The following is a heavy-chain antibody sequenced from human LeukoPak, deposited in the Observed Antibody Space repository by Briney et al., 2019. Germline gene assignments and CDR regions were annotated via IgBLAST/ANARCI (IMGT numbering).Heavy chain of an antibody. Sequence: PGGSLRLSCAASGFTFSSYVMHWVRQAPGKGLEWVAIISYDGSNEYYADSVKGRFTISRDNAKNSLYLQMNSLRAEDTALYYCARGGYCSGGSCYGDYWGQGTLVTVSS. CDR3: ARGGYCSGGSCYGDY. CDR2: ISYDGSNE. J-gene: IGHJ4*02. D-gene: IGHD2-15*01. CDR1: GFTFSSYV. V-gene: IGHV3-30*04.